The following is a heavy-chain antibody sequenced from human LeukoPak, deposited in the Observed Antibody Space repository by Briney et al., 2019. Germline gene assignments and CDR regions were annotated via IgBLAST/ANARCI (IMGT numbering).Heavy chain of an antibody. CDR2: IYYSGST. CDR3: ASNYDSSGYYFDY. D-gene: IGHD3-22*01. CDR1: GGSISSGGYY. V-gene: IGHV4-31*03. J-gene: IGHJ4*02. Sequence: SETLSLTCTVSGGSISSGGYYWSRIRQHPGKGLEWIGYIYYSGSTYYNPSLKSRVTISVDTSKNQFSLKLSSVTAADTAVYYCASNYDSSGYYFDYWGQGTLVTVSS.